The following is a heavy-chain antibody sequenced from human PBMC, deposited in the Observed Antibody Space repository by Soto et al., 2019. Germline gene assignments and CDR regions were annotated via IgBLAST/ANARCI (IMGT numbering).Heavy chain of an antibody. V-gene: IGHV5-51*01. D-gene: IGHD3-22*01. CDR3: GRLDSSYYFDY. J-gene: IGHJ4*02. CDR1: GYTCTTYW. Sequence: GESLKISCKGSGYTCTTYWIGWVRQMPGKGLEWMGIIYPGDSDTTYSPSFQGQVTISADKSISTAYLQWNSLKASDSAMYYCGRLDSSYYFDYWGQGTLVTVSS. CDR2: IYPGDSDT.